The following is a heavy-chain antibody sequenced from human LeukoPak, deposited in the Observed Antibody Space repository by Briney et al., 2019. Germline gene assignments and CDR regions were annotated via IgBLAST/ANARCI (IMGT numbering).Heavy chain of an antibody. Sequence: PGGSLRLSCAASGFTFSTYGMLWVRQAPGKGLEWVAFIRYDGSNKYYADSVEGRFTISRDNAKNSLYLQMNSLRVEDTAVYYCTKLAKYFYGSETYYFFEHWGQGTPVTASS. CDR2: IRYDGSNK. D-gene: IGHD3-10*01. CDR3: TKLAKYFYGSETYYFFEH. CDR1: GFTFSTYG. V-gene: IGHV3-30*02. J-gene: IGHJ4*02.